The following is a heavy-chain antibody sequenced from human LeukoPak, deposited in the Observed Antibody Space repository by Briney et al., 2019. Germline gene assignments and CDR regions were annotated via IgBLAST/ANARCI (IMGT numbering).Heavy chain of an antibody. Sequence: GGSLRLSCAASGLTLSGSAMQWVRQAPGKGLGWVGRIRSEAENSATALAASVKGRFTISRDDSKNMVYLQLDSLKAEDTAVYYCAKPLPGVRTKHALDICGRGTLVTVAS. V-gene: IGHV3-73*01. CDR3: AKPLPGVRTKHALDI. CDR1: GLTLSGSA. CDR2: IRSEAENSAT. D-gene: IGHD3-3*01. J-gene: IGHJ3*02.